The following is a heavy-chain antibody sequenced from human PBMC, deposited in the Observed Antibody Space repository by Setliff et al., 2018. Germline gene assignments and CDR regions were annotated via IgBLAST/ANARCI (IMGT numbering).Heavy chain of an antibody. Sequence: PSETLSLTCTVSGGSISSFYWGWVRQPPGKGLEWIGHFYNSGSSKYNPSLKSRVTISVDTSHNNLSLKLSSVTAADTAVYYCVRSNYYGSGNFWAHYMDVWGKGTTVTVSS. J-gene: IGHJ6*03. D-gene: IGHD3-10*01. CDR1: GGSISSFY. CDR3: VRSNYYGSGNFWAHYMDV. CDR2: FYNSGSS. V-gene: IGHV4-4*08.